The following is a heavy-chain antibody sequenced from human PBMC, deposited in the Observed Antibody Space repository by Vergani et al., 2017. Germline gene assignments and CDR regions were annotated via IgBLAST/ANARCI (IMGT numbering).Heavy chain of an antibody. CDR2: ISARYPST. J-gene: IGHJ4*02. V-gene: IGHV3-23*01. Sequence: EVQLLQSGGGVIQPGGSVRLSCAASGFTFSACPMTWVRQAPGKGLEWVSAISARYPSTYYADSVKGRFTISRDNSKNMLYLQLNSLRAEDTAVYYCARDIRPTLGAGTPYFDYWGQGTLVTVSS. CDR3: ARDIRPTLGAGTPYFDY. D-gene: IGHD6-13*01. CDR1: GFTFSACP.